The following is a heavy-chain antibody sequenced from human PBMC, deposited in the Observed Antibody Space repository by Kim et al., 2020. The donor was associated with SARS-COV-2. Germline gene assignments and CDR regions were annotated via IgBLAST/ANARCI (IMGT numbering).Heavy chain of an antibody. CDR1: GFTFSSYA. D-gene: IGHD5-12*01. CDR3: ARDQGTGYMRY. V-gene: IGHV3-30*04. CDR2: ISYDGSNK. Sequence: GGSLRLSCAASGFTFSSYAMHWVCQAPGKGLEWVAVISYDGSNKYYADSVKGRFTISRDNSKNTLYLQMNSLRAEDTAVYYCARDQGTGYMRYWGQGTLVTVSS. J-gene: IGHJ4*02.